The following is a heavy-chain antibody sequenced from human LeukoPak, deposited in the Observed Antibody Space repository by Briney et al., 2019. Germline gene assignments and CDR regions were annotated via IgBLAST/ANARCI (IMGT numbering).Heavy chain of an antibody. CDR2: IRYDGSNK. D-gene: IGHD3-9*01. CDR3: AKDRAAWGVLYDILTGYSDY. Sequence: GGSLRLSCAASGFTFSSYGMHWVRQAPGKGLEWVAFIRYDGSNKYYADSVKGRFTISRDNSKNTLYLQMNSLRAEDTAVYYCAKDRAAWGVLYDILTGYSDYWGQGTLVTVSS. J-gene: IGHJ4*02. V-gene: IGHV3-30*02. CDR1: GFTFSSYG.